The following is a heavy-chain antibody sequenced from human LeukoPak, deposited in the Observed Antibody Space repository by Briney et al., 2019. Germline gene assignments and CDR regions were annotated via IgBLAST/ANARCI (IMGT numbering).Heavy chain of an antibody. V-gene: IGHV1-24*01. CDR1: GYTLTELT. D-gene: IGHD3-10*01. J-gene: IGHJ6*03. CDR2: FDPEDGET. Sequence: ASVKVSCKVSGYTLTELTMHWVRQAPGKGLEWMGGFDPEDGETIYAQKFQGRVTMTRDTSTSTVYMELSSLRSEDTAVYYCARATLGELLYMDVWGKGTTVTISS. CDR3: ARATLGELLYMDV.